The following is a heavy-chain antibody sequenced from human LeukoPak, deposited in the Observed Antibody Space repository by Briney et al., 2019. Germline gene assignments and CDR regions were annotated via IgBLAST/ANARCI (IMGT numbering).Heavy chain of an antibody. CDR3: AREDHDFWDFDY. V-gene: IGHV3-30*02. Sequence: PGGSLRLSCAASGFTFSSYGTHWVRQAPGKGLEWVAFIRYDGSNKYYADSVKGRFTISRDNAKNSLYLQMNSLRAEDTAVYYCAREDHDFWDFDYWGQGTLVTVSS. J-gene: IGHJ4*02. CDR1: GFTFSSYG. D-gene: IGHD3-3*01. CDR2: IRYDGSNK.